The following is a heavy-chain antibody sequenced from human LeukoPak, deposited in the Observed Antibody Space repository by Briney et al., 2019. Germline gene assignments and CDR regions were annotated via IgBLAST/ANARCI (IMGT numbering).Heavy chain of an antibody. CDR3: ARHPWGIKVADY. Sequence: GASLQISCKGSGYSFTSNWIGWVRQLPGKGLEWMGIIYPGDSETTYSPSFQGQVTISADKSITTAYLQWDSLKASDTAMNYCARHPWGIKVADYWGQGTLVTVSS. J-gene: IGHJ4*02. CDR1: GYSFTSNW. V-gene: IGHV5-51*01. D-gene: IGHD3-16*01. CDR2: IYPGDSET.